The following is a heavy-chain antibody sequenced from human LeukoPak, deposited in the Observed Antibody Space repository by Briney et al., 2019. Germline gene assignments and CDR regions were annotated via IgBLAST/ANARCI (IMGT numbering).Heavy chain of an antibody. CDR1: GFTFSSYG. J-gene: IGHJ4*02. CDR2: IRYEGSNK. Sequence: GGSLRLSCAASGFTFSSYGMHWVRQAPGKGLEWVAFIRYEGSNKYYADSVKGRFTISRDNSKNTLYLQMNSLRAEDTAVYYCAKARRATAYYFDYWGQGTLVTVSS. CDR3: AKARRATAYYFDY. V-gene: IGHV3-30*02. D-gene: IGHD5-12*01.